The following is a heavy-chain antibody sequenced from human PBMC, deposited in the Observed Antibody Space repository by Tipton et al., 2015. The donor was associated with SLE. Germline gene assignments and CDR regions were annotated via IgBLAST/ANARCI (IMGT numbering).Heavy chain of an antibody. D-gene: IGHD2-15*01. CDR2: ISAYNGNT. V-gene: IGHV1-18*04. Sequence: QVQLVQSGAEVKKPGASVKVSCKASGYTFTSYGISWVRQAPGQGLEWMGWISAYNGNTNYAQKLQGRVTMTTDTSTSTAYMELRSLRSDDTAVYYCARSISDCSGGSCPTAFDIWGQGTMVAVSS. CDR1: GYTFTSYG. CDR3: ARSISDCSGGSCPTAFDI. J-gene: IGHJ3*02.